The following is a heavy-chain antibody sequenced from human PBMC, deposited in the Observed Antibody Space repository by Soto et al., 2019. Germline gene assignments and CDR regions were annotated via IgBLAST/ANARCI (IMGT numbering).Heavy chain of an antibody. Sequence: GASVKVSCKTSGGTFSNDAISWVRQAPGQGLEWMGGIIPIYGTTHYAQKFQDRLKLTADESTGTAYMELSSLRSDDTGVYYCARDGMGTIVGGMDVWGQGTTVTFSS. D-gene: IGHD7-27*01. CDR2: IIPIYGTT. CDR3: ARDGMGTIVGGMDV. J-gene: IGHJ6*02. CDR1: GGTFSNDA. V-gene: IGHV1-69*13.